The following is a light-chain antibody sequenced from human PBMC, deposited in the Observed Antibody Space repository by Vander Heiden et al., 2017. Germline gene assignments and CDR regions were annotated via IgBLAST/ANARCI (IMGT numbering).Light chain of an antibody. CDR3: AVWDDSLSGPV. CDR2: RHN. CDR1: SSNIGINY. J-gene: IGLJ2*01. Sequence: QSVLTQPPSASGTPGQRLTISCSGSSSNIGINYVYWYQQLPGTAPKLLIYRHNQRPSGVPDRFSVSKSGTSASLAIRGLRSEDEADYYCAVWDDSLSGPVFGGGTKLTVL. V-gene: IGLV1-47*01.